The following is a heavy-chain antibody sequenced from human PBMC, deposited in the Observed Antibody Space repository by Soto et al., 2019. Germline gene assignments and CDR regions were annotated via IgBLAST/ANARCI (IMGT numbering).Heavy chain of an antibody. CDR2: IWFDGTKK. V-gene: IGHV3-33*01. J-gene: IGHJ4*02. CDR1: GFTFSSFG. Sequence: QVQLVESGGGVVQPGRSLRLSCAASGFTFSSFGMHWVRQAPGKGLEWVALIWFDGTKKYYADYVKGRFTISRDNSRNTLYLQMNSLRAEDTAVYYCARVGGNYVVYWGQGTLVTVSS. CDR3: ARVGGNYVVY.